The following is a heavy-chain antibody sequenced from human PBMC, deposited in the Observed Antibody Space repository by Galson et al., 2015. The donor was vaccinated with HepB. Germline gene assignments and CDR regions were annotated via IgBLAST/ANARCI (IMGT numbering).Heavy chain of an antibody. CDR1: GGSISSSSYY. D-gene: IGHD3-10*01. J-gene: IGHJ4*02. Sequence: LSLTCTVSGGSISSSSYYWGWIRQPPGKGLEWIGNIYYTRRTYYNPSLKSRVTISVDTSKNQFSLKLSSVTAADTAVYYCARHSWVRGVIDYWGQGTLVTVSS. CDR3: ARHSWVRGVIDY. V-gene: IGHV4-39*01. CDR2: IYYTRRT.